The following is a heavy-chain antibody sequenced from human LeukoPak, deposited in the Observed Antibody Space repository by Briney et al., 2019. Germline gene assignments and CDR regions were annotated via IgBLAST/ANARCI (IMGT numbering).Heavy chain of an antibody. J-gene: IGHJ4*02. D-gene: IGHD6-19*01. CDR2: IYSAGST. V-gene: IGHV3-53*01. CDR1: GFTVSSYY. CDR3: ARSKGGSSGSRIFDY. Sequence: GGSLRLSCAASGFTVSSYYMNWVRQAPGKGPECVSVIYSAGSTYYADSVKGRFTISRDNSKNTLYLQMNSLRVEDTAVYYCARSKGGSSGSRIFDYWGQGTLVTVSS.